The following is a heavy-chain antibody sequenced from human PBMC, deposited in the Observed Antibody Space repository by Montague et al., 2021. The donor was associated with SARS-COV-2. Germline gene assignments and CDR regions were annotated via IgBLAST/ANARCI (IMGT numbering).Heavy chain of an antibody. V-gene: IGHV4-59*01. Sequence: SETLSLTCEVSGDSISSYYWCWIRQSPGKGLEWIGYVHYTGSTKYTPSLKARVTLSLDTPKNHFSLKLRSVTAADTAIYYCARAQNTCFIANCVNYFEVWGLGALVTVSS. D-gene: IGHD1-1*01. J-gene: IGHJ4*02. CDR2: VHYTGST. CDR3: ARAQNTCFIANCVNYFEV. CDR1: GDSISSYY.